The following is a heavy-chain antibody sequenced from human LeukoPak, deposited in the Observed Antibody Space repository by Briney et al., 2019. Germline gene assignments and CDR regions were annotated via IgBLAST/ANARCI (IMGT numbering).Heavy chain of an antibody. D-gene: IGHD6-25*01. Sequence: AGGSLRLSCAASGFTFSSYWMTWVRQAPGKGLEWVSVIYSGGSTYYADSVKGRFTISRDNSKNTLYLQMNSLRAEDTAVYYCARSGPIDYWGQGTLVTVSS. CDR1: GFTFSSYW. CDR3: ARSGPIDY. V-gene: IGHV3-66*02. CDR2: IYSGGST. J-gene: IGHJ4*02.